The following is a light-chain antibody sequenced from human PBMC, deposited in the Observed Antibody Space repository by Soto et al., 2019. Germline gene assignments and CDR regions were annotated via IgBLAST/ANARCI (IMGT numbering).Light chain of an antibody. J-gene: IGKJ1*01. CDR2: GAS. V-gene: IGKV3-20*01. CDR1: QSVSSN. CDR3: QQYYSSPWT. Sequence: ELLMTQSPATLSVSPWEIATLSGRASQSVSSNLAWYQQKPGQAPRLLIYGASSRATGTPDRFSGSGSGTDFTLTISRLEPEDFAVYYCQQYYSSPWTFGLGTKVDI.